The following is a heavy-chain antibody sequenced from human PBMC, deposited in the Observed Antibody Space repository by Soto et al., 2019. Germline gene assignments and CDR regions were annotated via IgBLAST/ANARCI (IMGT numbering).Heavy chain of an antibody. CDR3: ARDQGLAAAGYYYYYGMDV. D-gene: IGHD6-13*01. J-gene: IGHJ6*02. CDR1: GYNFTGYY. CDR2: INPNSGGT. Sequence: GASVKVSCKASGYNFTGYYMHWVRQAPGQGLEWMGWINPNSGGTNYAQKFQGWVTMTRDTSISTAYMELSRLRSDDTAVYYCARDQGLAAAGYYYYYGMDVWGQGTTVTVSS. V-gene: IGHV1-2*04.